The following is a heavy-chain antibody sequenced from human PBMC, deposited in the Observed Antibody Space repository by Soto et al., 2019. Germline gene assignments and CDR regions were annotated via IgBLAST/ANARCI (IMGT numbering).Heavy chain of an antibody. Sequence: ASVKVSCKASGGTFSSYTISWVRQAPGQGLEWMGRIIPILGIANYAQKFQGRVTITADKSTSTAYMELSSLRSEDTAVYYCARARGYDSSGYYDYWGQGTLVTVS. J-gene: IGHJ4*02. V-gene: IGHV1-69*02. CDR2: IIPILGIA. CDR1: GGTFSSYT. D-gene: IGHD3-22*01. CDR3: ARARGYDSSGYYDY.